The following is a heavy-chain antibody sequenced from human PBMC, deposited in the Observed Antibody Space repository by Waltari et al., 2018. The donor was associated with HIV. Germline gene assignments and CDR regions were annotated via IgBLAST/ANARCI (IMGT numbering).Heavy chain of an antibody. V-gene: IGHV3-21*01. Sequence: EAQLVESGGGLVKPGGSLRLSCVVAVFTLSSDSVNWVRQAPGKGVEWVSSISSSGNYIYYADSLKGRFTISRDNAKNSLYLQMNSLRAEDTAVYYCARVWYSSSRGEPDYWGQGALVTVSS. CDR2: ISSSGNYI. CDR1: VFTLSSDS. CDR3: ARVWYSSSRGEPDY. D-gene: IGHD6-13*01. J-gene: IGHJ4*02.